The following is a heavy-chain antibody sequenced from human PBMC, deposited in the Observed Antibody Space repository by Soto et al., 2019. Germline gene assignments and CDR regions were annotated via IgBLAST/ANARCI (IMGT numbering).Heavy chain of an antibody. D-gene: IGHD3-10*01. J-gene: IGHJ4*02. CDR1: GGSFSGYY. V-gene: IGHV4-34*01. Sequence: QVQLQQWGAGLLKPSETLSLTCAVYGGSFSGYYWSWIRQPPGKGLEWIGEINHSGSTNYNPSLKSRVTISVDTSKNQFSLKLSSVTAADTAVYYCARDVLLWFGELSPHNPPLDYWGQGTLVTVSS. CDR3: ARDVLLWFGELSPHNPPLDY. CDR2: INHSGST.